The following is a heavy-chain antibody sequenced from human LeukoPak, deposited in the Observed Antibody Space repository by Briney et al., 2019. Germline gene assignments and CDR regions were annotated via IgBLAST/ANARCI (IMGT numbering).Heavy chain of an antibody. D-gene: IGHD1-26*01. V-gene: IGHV4-34*01. CDR3: ARGRRGRATKGTGAGHYFDY. Sequence: SETLSVTRAVYGGSFSGDYWSWIRQPPGEGGEWIGEINHRGSTNYNPSLKSRVTISVDTSKNQFSLKLSSVTAADTAVYYCARGRRGRATKGTGAGHYFDYWGQGTLVTVSS. CDR1: GGSFSGDY. J-gene: IGHJ4*02. CDR2: INHRGST.